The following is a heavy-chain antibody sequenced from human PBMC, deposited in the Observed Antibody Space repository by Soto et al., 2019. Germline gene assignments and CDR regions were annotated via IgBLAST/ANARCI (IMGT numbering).Heavy chain of an antibody. J-gene: IGHJ6*02. CDR3: AADGITGTAFYYYGMDV. Sequence: SVKVSCKASGFTFTSSSVQWVRQARGQRLEWIGWIVVGSGNTNYAHKFQERVTITRDMSTSTAYMELSSLRSEDTAVYYCAADGITGTAFYYYGMDVWGQGTTVTVSS. CDR2: IVVGSGNT. D-gene: IGHD1-20*01. CDR1: GFTFTSSS. V-gene: IGHV1-58*01.